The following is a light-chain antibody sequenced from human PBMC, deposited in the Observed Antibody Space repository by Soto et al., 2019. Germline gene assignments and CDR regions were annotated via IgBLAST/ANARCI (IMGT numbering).Light chain of an antibody. V-gene: IGLV1-40*01. CDR1: GSNIGAGFD. Sequence: QSVLTQPPSVCGAPGQSVTISCSESGSNIGAGFDVHWYQQHPGTAPKLLMYGNSIRPSGVPDRFSGSKSGTSASLAISGLQAEDEADYYCQSYDSSLGGWVFGGGTKVTVL. J-gene: IGLJ3*02. CDR3: QSYDSSLGGWV. CDR2: GNS.